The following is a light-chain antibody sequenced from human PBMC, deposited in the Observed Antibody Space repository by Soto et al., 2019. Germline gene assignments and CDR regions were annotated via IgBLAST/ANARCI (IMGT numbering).Light chain of an antibody. J-gene: IGLJ2*01. CDR3: AAWDDSLNRPV. CDR2: DNY. CDR1: SSNIGTNT. V-gene: IGLV1-44*01. Sequence: QPVLTQAPSASGAPGQRVTMSCSGSSSNIGTNTVNWYQQLPGTPPKFLIYDNYRRPSGVPDRFSGSQSGTSASLALSGLQSEDEADDYCAAWDDSLNRPVFGGGTKVTVL.